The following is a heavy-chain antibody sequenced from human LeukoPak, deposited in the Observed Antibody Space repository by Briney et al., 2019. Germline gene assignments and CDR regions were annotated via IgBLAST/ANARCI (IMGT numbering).Heavy chain of an antibody. Sequence: GGSLRLSCAASGFTFSSYTMNWVRQAPGKGLEWASSITSSSRYITYADSLKGRFTISRDNAKNSLYLQMNSLRAEDTAVYYCARGTLNIPGEHGAFDYWGQGTLVTVSS. V-gene: IGHV3-21*01. CDR2: ITSSSRYI. CDR1: GFTFSSYT. D-gene: IGHD1-14*01. CDR3: ARGTLNIPGEHGAFDY. J-gene: IGHJ4*02.